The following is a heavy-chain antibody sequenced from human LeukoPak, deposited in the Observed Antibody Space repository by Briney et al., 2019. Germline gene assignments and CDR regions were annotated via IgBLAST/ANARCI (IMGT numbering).Heavy chain of an antibody. V-gene: IGHV4-39*01. CDR3: ARGSSSGWYGGWFDP. D-gene: IGHD6-19*01. CDR2: IYYSGST. Sequence: SETLSLTCTVSGGSISSSSYYWGWIRQPPGKGLEWIGSIYYSGSTYYNPSLKSRVTISVDTSKNQFSLKLSSVTAADTAVYYCARGSSSGWYGGWFDPWGQGTLITVSS. CDR1: GGSISSSSYY. J-gene: IGHJ5*02.